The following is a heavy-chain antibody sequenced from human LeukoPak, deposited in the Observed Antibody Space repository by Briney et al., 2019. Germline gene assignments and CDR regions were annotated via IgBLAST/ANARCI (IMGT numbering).Heavy chain of an antibody. Sequence: SETLSLTCTVSGGSISSYYWSWIRQPPGKGLEWIGYIYYSGSTNYNPSLKSRVTISVDTSKNQFSLKLSSVTAADTAVYYCAISGRWLQSGKFDYWGQGTLVTVSS. V-gene: IGHV4-59*01. J-gene: IGHJ4*02. CDR2: IYYSGST. D-gene: IGHD3-10*01. CDR3: AISGRWLQSGKFDY. CDR1: GGSISSYY.